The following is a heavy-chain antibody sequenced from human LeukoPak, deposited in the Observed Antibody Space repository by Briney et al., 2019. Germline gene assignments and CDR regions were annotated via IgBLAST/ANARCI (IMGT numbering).Heavy chain of an antibody. D-gene: IGHD3-10*01. CDR3: AKTMTQGLMIFDS. V-gene: IGHV4-59*01. CDR1: GGSMKSYS. J-gene: IGHJ4*02. CDR2: IYHIGST. Sequence: SETLSLTCTVSGGSMKSYSWTWIRQPPGKGLEWIGYIYHIGSTNYNPSLKSRVTISIDTSTNQFFLRLSSVAAADTAVYYCAKTMTQGLMIFDSWGQGTLVTVSS.